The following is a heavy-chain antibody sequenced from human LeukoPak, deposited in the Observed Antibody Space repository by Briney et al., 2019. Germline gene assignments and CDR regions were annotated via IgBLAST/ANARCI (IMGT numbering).Heavy chain of an antibody. CDR1: GFTFSSYW. J-gene: IGHJ3*02. CDR3: ARDDIIIDAFDI. D-gene: IGHD2/OR15-2a*01. V-gene: IGHV3-74*01. CDR2: INSDGSST. Sequence: PGGSLRLSCAASGFTFSSYWMHWVRQAPGKGLVWVSRINSDGSSTSYADSVKGRFTISGDNAKNTLYLQMNSLRAEDTAVYYCARDDIIIDAFDIWGQGTMVTVSS.